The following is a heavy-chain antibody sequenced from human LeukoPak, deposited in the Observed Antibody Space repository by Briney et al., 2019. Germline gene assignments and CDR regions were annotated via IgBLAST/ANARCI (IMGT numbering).Heavy chain of an antibody. Sequence: GGSLRLSCAASGFTFSSYSMNWVRQAPGKGLEWVSYISSSGSTIYYADSVKGRFTISRDNAKNSLYLQMNSLRAEDTAVYYCARETMDDYYDSSGYRHWGQGTLVTVSS. CDR1: GFTFSSYS. D-gene: IGHD3-22*01. CDR2: ISSSGSTI. V-gene: IGHV3-48*04. J-gene: IGHJ4*02. CDR3: ARETMDDYYDSSGYRH.